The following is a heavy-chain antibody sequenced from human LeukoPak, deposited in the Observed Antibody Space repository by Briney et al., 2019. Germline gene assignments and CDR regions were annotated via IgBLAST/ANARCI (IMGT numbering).Heavy chain of an antibody. CDR2: ISSSGSTI. D-gene: IGHD3-10*01. CDR1: GFTFNDAW. V-gene: IGHV3-11*04. Sequence: GGSLRLSCAASGFTFNDAWMTWVRQAPGKGLEWVSYISSSGSTIYYADSVKGRFTISRDNAKNSLYLQMNSLRAEDTAVYYCARGGVVRGVYFDYWGQGTLVTVSS. CDR3: ARGGVVRGVYFDY. J-gene: IGHJ4*02.